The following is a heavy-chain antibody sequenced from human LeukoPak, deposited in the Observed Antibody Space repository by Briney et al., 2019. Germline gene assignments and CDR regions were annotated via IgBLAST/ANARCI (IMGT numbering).Heavy chain of an antibody. J-gene: IGHJ4*02. Sequence: GGSLRLSCAVSGFTFSEYAMHWVRQAPGKGLEWVAVISYDGRQKYYGGSVKGRFTISRDNPKNTLYLQMNSLRDDDTAVYYCARVFLERLTSGYFDNWGQGTPVTVSP. V-gene: IGHV3-30-3*01. D-gene: IGHD3-3*01. CDR1: GFTFSEYA. CDR3: ARVFLERLTSGYFDN. CDR2: ISYDGRQK.